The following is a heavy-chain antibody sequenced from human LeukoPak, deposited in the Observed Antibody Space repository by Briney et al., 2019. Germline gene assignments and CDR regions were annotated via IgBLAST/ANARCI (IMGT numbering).Heavy chain of an antibody. D-gene: IGHD2-2*02. CDR3: ARISDWSDIVVVPAALLLDY. CDR2: ISAYNGNT. V-gene: IGHV1-18*01. CDR1: GYTFTSYG. J-gene: IGHJ4*02. Sequence: GASVKVSCKASGYTFTSYGISWVRQAPGQGLEWMGWISAYNGNTNYAQKLQGRVTMTTDTSTSTAHMELRSLRSDDTAVYYCARISDWSDIVVVPAALLLDYWGQGTLVTVSS.